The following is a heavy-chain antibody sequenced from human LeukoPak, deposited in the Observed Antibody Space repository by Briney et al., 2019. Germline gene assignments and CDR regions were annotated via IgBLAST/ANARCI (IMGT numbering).Heavy chain of an antibody. CDR3: ARDLRRGSSSLRGAFDI. Sequence: KTGGSLRLSCAASGFTFSSYSMNWVRQAPGKGLEWVSSISSSSSYIYYADSVKGRFTISRDNAKNSLYLQMNSLRAEDTAVYYCARDLRRGSSSLRGAFDIWGQGTMVTVSS. V-gene: IGHV3-21*01. CDR1: GFTFSSYS. CDR2: ISSSSSYI. D-gene: IGHD3-16*01. J-gene: IGHJ3*02.